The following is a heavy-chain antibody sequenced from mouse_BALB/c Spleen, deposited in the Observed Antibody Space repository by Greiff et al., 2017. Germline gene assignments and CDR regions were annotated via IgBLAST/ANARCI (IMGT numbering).Heavy chain of an antibody. CDR3: ARWGHYYGSSYGFAY. CDR1: GFTFSSFG. Sequence: EVQRVESGGGLVQPGGSRKLSCAASGFTFSSFGMHWVRQAPEKGLEWVAYISSGSSTIYYADTVKGRFTISRDNPKNTLFLQMTSLRSEDTAMYYCARWGHYYGSSYGFAYWGQGTLVTVSA. J-gene: IGHJ3*01. CDR2: ISSGSSTI. D-gene: IGHD1-1*01. V-gene: IGHV5-17*02.